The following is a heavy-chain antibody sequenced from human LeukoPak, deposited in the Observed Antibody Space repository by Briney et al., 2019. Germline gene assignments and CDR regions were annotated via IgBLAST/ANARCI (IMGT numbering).Heavy chain of an antibody. CDR1: GFTFGSYD. CDR3: ARGPIVGITETKGYFDY. D-gene: IGHD1-7*01. CDR2: IGTAADT. Sequence: GGSLRLSCAASGFTFGSYDMHWVRQATGRGLEWVSSIGTAADTYYPGSVKGRFTISRENTKNSSYLQMNSLRAGGTAVYYCARGPIVGITETKGYFDYWGQGILVTVSS. J-gene: IGHJ4*02. V-gene: IGHV3-13*01.